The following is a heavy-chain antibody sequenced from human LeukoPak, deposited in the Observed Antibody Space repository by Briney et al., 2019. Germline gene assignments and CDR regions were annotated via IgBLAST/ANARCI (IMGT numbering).Heavy chain of an antibody. CDR3: ARGRLQENFDY. V-gene: IGHV1-2*07. J-gene: IGHJ4*02. CDR1: GYTFTTYD. CDR2: TNPSSGVS. Sequence: ASVKVSCKASGYTFTTYDVHCVRQAPGQGLGWLGWTNPSSGVSKDAHKFKDRVTMTRHSSITTVCMELTRLRSDDPAVFYCARGRLQENFDYWGQGTLVTVSS. D-gene: IGHD4-11*01.